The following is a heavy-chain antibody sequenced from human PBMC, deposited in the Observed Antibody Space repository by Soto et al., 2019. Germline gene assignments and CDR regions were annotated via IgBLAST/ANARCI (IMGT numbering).Heavy chain of an antibody. CDR2: INAGNGNT. D-gene: IGHD2-2*01. V-gene: IGHV1-3*01. J-gene: IGHJ6*03. Sequence: QVQLVQSGAEVKKPGASVKVSCKASGYTFTSYAMHWVRQAPGQRLEWMGWINAGNGNTKYSQKFQGRVTITRDTSASTAYMELSSLRSEDTAVYYCASDSTLVGNIVVVPASYYMDVWGKGTTVTVSS. CDR3: ASDSTLVGNIVVVPASYYMDV. CDR1: GYTFTSYA.